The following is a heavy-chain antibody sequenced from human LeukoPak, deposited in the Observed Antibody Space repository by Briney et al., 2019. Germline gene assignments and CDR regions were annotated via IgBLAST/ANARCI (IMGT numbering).Heavy chain of an antibody. J-gene: IGHJ5*02. V-gene: IGHV1-8*03. Sequence: ASVKVSCKASGYTLISYDINWVRQAPGQGLEWMGWMNPNSGNTGYSQKFQGRVTITRNTSISTAYMELSSLRSEDTAVYYCAREAEMNWFDPWGPGTLVTVSS. CDR3: AREAEMNWFDP. CDR1: GYTLISYD. CDR2: MNPNSGNT.